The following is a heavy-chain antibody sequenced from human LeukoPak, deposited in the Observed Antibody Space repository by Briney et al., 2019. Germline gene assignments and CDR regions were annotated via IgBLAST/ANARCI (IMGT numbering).Heavy chain of an antibody. CDR3: ARDGYSYGSFDY. CDR1: GGSISSYY. CDR2: IYTSGRT. Sequence: SETLSLTCTVSGGSISSYYWSWIWQPAGKGLEWIGRIYTSGRTNYNPSLKSRVTMSVDTSKNQFSLKLSSVTAADTAVYYCARDGYSYGSFDYWGQGTLVTVSS. V-gene: IGHV4-4*07. D-gene: IGHD5-18*01. J-gene: IGHJ4*02.